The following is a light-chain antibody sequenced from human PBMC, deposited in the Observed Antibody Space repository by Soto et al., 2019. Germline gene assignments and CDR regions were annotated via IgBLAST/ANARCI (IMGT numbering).Light chain of an antibody. CDR2: EGS. CDR3: CSYAGSSTWV. J-gene: IGLJ3*02. CDR1: SSDVGSYNL. V-gene: IGLV2-23*01. Sequence: QSALTQPASVSGSPGQSITISCTGTSSDVGSYNLVSWYQQHPGKAPKLMIYEGSKRPSGVSNRFSGSKSGNTASLTISRLQAEDDADYYCCSYAGSSTWVFGGGTKVTVL.